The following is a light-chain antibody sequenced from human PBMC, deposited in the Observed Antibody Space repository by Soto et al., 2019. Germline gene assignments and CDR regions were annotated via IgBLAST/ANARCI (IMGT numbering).Light chain of an antibody. Sequence: QSALTQPASVSGSPGQSITISCTGTRSDVGGYNYVSWYQQHPGKAPKLLIYDVSHRPSGVSNRFSGSKSGNTASLTISGLQAEDEADYYCSSYTSSSTLYVFGTGTKLTVL. CDR3: SSYTSSSTLYV. J-gene: IGLJ1*01. V-gene: IGLV2-14*01. CDR1: RSDVGGYNY. CDR2: DVS.